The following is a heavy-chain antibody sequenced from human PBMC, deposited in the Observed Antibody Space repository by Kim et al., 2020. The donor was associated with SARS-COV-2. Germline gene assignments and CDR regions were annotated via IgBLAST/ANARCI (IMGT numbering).Heavy chain of an antibody. J-gene: IGHJ4*02. CDR1: GYSFPTYG. CDR3: ARDLGAFYSGSDY. D-gene: IGHD1-26*01. CDR2: ISAYTGDK. Sequence: ASVKVSCKCSGYSFPTYGISWVRQAPGKGLEWMGWISAYTGDKNSAQKFQDRVTLTTDTSKRTAYMEMTSLTPDDTAVYYCARDLGAFYSGSDYWGQGTLVIVSS. V-gene: IGHV1-18*01.